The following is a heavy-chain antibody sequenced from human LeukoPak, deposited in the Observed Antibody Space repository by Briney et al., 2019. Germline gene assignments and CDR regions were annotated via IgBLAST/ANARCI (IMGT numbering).Heavy chain of an antibody. V-gene: IGHV3-30*04. CDR2: ISYDGSNK. CDR1: GFTFSSYA. D-gene: IGHD3-22*01. Sequence: GSLRLSCAASGFTFSSYAMHWVRQAPGKGLEWVAVISYDGSNKHYADSVKGRFTISRDNSKNTLYLQMNSLRAEDTALYYWSKDRRVNYYDSGTFDYWAREPWSPSPQ. CDR3: SKDRRVNYYDSGTFDY. J-gene: IGHJ4*02.